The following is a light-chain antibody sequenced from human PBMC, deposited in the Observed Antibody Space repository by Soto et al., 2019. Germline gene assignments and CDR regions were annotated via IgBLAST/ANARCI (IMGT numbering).Light chain of an antibody. J-gene: IGKJ1*01. Sequence: DIQMTQSPSSLSASIGDRVTITCRASQTISSYLTWYHQKPVKAPNLLIYKASSLESGVPSRFSGSGSGTEFTLTISSLQPDDFVTYYCQQYNTYPWTFGQGTKVDIK. CDR2: KAS. CDR1: QTISSY. CDR3: QQYNTYPWT. V-gene: IGKV1-5*03.